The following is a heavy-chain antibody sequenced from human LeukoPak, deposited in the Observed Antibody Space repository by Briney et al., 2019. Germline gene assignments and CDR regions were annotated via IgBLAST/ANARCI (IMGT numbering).Heavy chain of an antibody. J-gene: IGHJ1*01. CDR2: ISAYNGNT. D-gene: IGHD6-19*01. CDR3: ARVRAVAGRAEYFQH. Sequence: ASVKVSCKASGYIFTSYGISWLRQAPGQRLEWMGWISAYNGNTNYAQKFQDRVTMTTDTSTSTAFMELRSLRSDDTAVYYCARVRAVAGRAEYFQHWGQGTLVTVSS. V-gene: IGHV1-18*01. CDR1: GYIFTSYG.